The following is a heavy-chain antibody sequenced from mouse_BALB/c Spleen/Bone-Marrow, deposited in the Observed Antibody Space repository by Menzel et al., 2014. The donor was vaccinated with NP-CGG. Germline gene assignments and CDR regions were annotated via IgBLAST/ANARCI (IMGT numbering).Heavy chain of an antibody. V-gene: IGHV1-14*01. CDR3: ARRGRIAEALGY. CDR1: GYTFTSYA. J-gene: IGHJ2*01. Sequence: EVKLMESGPEQVKPGASVKMSCKASGYTFTSYAMHWVKQKPGQGLEWIGYINPYNDGTKYNEKFKGKATLTSDKSSSTAYVELSSLTSEDSAVYYCARRGRIAEALGYWGQGATPTVSS. CDR2: INPYNDGT. D-gene: IGHD6-1*01.